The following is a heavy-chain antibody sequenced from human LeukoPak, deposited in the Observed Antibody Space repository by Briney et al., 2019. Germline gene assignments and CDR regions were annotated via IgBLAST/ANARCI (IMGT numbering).Heavy chain of an antibody. J-gene: IGHJ5*02. CDR1: GGSISSGGYY. V-gene: IGHV4-31*03. CDR2: IYYSGST. Sequence: PSETLSLTCTVSGGSISSGGYYWSWIRQHPGKGLEWIGYIYYSGSTYYNPSLKSRVTISVDTSKNQFSLKLSSVTAADTAVYYCARGTDCSSTSCYTRRERSYVWFDPWGQGTLVTVSS. D-gene: IGHD2-2*02. CDR3: ARGTDCSSTSCYTRRERSYVWFDP.